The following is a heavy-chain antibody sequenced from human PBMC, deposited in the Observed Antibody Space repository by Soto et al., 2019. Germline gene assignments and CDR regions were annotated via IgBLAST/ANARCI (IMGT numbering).Heavy chain of an antibody. CDR2: ISSSSSYI. V-gene: IGHV3-21*01. J-gene: IGHJ4*02. Sequence: GGSLRLSCAASGFTFSSYSMNWVRQAPGKGLEWVSSISSSSSYIYYADSVKGRFTISRDNAKNSLYLQMNSLRAEDTAVYYCARDRGYGDLSLDYWGQGTLVTVSS. CDR1: GFTFSSYS. D-gene: IGHD4-17*01. CDR3: ARDRGYGDLSLDY.